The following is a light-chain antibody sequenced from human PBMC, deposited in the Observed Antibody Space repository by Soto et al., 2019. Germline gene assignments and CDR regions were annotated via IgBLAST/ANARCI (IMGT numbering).Light chain of an antibody. Sequence: QSVLTQPPSVSWAPGQRVTISCTGLGSNIGAGYDVHWYQHRPGTAPKLLVFGDSHRPSGVPDRFSGSKSGTSASLAITGLQAEDEGDYYCQSYDSTLDARYVFGTGTKLTVL. CDR3: QSYDSTLDARYV. J-gene: IGLJ1*01. V-gene: IGLV1-40*01. CDR2: GDS. CDR1: GSNIGAGYD.